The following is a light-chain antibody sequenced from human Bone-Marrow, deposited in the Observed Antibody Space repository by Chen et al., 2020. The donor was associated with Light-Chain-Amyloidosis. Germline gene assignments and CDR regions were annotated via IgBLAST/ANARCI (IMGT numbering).Light chain of an antibody. CDR1: NIASTS. J-gene: IGLJ2*01. CDR3: QVWGRSSDRPE. V-gene: IGLV3-21*02. Sequence: SYVLTQPSSVSVAPGQTATIACGGNNIASTSVHWYQQTPGQAPLLVVYDDSDRPSGLPERLSGCNTGNTATLTISRGEARDGADYYCQVWGRSSDRPEFGGGNKLTVL. CDR2: DDS.